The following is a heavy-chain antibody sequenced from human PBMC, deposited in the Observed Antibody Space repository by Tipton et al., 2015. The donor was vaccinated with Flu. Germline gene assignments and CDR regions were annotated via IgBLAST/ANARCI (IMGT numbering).Heavy chain of an antibody. CDR2: IHTSGTT. V-gene: IGHV4-61*02. CDR3: ARAESSVWAGYYFGLDV. D-gene: IGHD6-19*01. Sequence: TLSLTCTVSGDSISNGNYFWNWIRQPAGKGLEWIGRIHTSGTTYYKPSLKSRVTISVDTSKNNFSLKMRSVTAADTAIYFCARAESSVWAGYYFGLDVWGQRTTVIVPS. J-gene: IGHJ6*02. CDR1: GDSISNGNYF.